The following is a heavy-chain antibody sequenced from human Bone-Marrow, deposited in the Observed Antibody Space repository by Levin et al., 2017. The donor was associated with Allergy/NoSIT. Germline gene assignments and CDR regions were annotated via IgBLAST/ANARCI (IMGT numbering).Heavy chain of an antibody. CDR1: GGSISSYY. CDR3: ARASYDYYDSSGYYYVFDY. D-gene: IGHD3-22*01. CDR2: IYTSGST. V-gene: IGHV4-4*07. Sequence: SETLSLTCTVSGGSISSYYWSWIRQPAGKGLEWIGRIYTSGSTNYNPSLKSRVTMSVDTSKNQFSLKLSSVTAADTAVYYCARASYDYYDSSGYYYVFDYWGQGTLVTVSS. J-gene: IGHJ4*02.